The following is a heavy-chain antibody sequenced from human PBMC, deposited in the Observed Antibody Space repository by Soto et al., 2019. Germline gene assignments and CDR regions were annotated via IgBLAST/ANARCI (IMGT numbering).Heavy chain of an antibody. CDR1: GFTVSTYA. CDR3: AKRPTATGFGDPFDI. V-gene: IGHV3-23*01. Sequence: PGGSLRLSCAAPGFTVSTYAISWVRQAPGKGLEWVSTINSGGNTYYTDSVKGRFTISRHNSKNTLYLQMNSLRAEDTAIYYCAKRPTATGFGDPFDIWGQGTMVTVSS. J-gene: IGHJ3*02. CDR2: INSGGNT. D-gene: IGHD3-10*01.